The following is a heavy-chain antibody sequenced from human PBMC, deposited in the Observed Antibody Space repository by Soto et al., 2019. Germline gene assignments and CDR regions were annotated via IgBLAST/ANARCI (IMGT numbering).Heavy chain of an antibody. CDR3: VKVQHQYIWFDT. Sequence: QLQLQESGPGLVKPSETLSLTCTVSGDSISKIIYSWGWIRQPPGKGLEWIGNIFYTGNTYYDPSLKSRVTMSVDTSKNQFSLNLRSVTAADTAVYHCVKVQHQYIWFDTWGQGTLVTVSS. J-gene: IGHJ5*02. D-gene: IGHD2-2*01. V-gene: IGHV4-39*01. CDR2: IFYTGNT. CDR1: GDSISKIIYS.